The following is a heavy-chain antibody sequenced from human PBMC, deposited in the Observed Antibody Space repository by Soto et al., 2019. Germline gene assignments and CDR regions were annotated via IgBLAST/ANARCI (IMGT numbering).Heavy chain of an antibody. J-gene: IGHJ6*02. CDR3: AKDGAVDYVPCHYYYYGMDV. D-gene: IGHD4-17*01. Sequence: EVQLLESGGGLVQPGGSLRLSCAASGFTFSSYAMSWVRQAPGKGLEWVSAISGSGGSTYYADSVKGRFTISRDNSKNTLYLQMNRLRAEDTAVYYCAKDGAVDYVPCHYYYYGMDVWGQGTTVTVSS. CDR2: ISGSGGST. V-gene: IGHV3-23*01. CDR1: GFTFSSYA.